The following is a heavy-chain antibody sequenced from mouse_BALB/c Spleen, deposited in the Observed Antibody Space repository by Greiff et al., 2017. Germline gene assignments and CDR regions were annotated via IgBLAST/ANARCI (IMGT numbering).Heavy chain of an antibody. CDR1: GYSITSCYY. Sequence: EVKLQESGPGLVKPSQSLSLTCSVTGYSITSCYYWNWIRQFPGNKLEWMGYISYDGSNNYNPSLKNRISITRDTSKNQFFLKLNSVTTEDTATYDCARPYGNYGFAYWGQGTLVTVSA. D-gene: IGHD2-10*02. CDR2: ISYDGSN. J-gene: IGHJ3*01. V-gene: IGHV3-6*02. CDR3: ARPYGNYGFAY.